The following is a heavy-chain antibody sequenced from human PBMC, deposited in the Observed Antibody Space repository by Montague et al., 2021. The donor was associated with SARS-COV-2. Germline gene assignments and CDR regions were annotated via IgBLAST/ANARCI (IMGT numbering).Heavy chain of an antibody. Sequence: PALVKPTQTLTLTCTFSGFSLRSDDEGVAWIRQSPGQALEWLAVIYWNGDKRCSPSLQRRLTITKDTSENQVVLTMTNMDPVDTATYYCAHRGMIRGLIFDYWGQGTLVTVSS. CDR3: AHRGMIRGLIFDY. D-gene: IGHD3-10*01. CDR1: GFSLRSDDEG. CDR2: IYWNGDK. J-gene: IGHJ4*02. V-gene: IGHV2-5*01.